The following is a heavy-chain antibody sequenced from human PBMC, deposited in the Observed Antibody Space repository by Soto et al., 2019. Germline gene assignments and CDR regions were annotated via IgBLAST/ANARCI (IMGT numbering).Heavy chain of an antibody. CDR3: ARGCRSSDYYYYYGMDV. CDR2: INPSGAIT. J-gene: IGHJ6*02. CDR1: GYTFTIYY. D-gene: IGHD2-15*01. Sequence: QVQLVQSGAEVKKPGASVKVSCKASGYTFTIYYIHWVRQAPGQRLEWMGVINPSGAITTYAQRFQGRVTMTRDTSTSTVYMELSSLRSDDTAVYYCARGCRSSDYYYYYGMDVWGQGTTVTVSS. V-gene: IGHV1-46*01.